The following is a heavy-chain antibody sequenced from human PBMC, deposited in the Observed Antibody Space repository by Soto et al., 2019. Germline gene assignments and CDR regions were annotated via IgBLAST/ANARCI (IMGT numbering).Heavy chain of an antibody. CDR2: INRDGGST. CDR1: GFRFDDYG. J-gene: IGHJ4*02. D-gene: IGHD4-17*01. V-gene: IGHV3-20*04. Sequence: PWGSLRLSCAAFGFRFDDYGMSWVRQVPGKGLEWVSGINRDGGSTGYADSVKGRFTISRDNAKNSLYLQMNSLRAEDTAFYYCARAPGFYGDFFDYWGQGTLVTVSS. CDR3: ARAPGFYGDFFDY.